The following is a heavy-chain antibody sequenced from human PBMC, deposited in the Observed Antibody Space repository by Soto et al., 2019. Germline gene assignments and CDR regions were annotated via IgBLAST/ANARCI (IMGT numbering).Heavy chain of an antibody. V-gene: IGHV1-69*02. Sequence: QVQLVQSGAEVKKPGSSVKVSCKASGGTFSSYTISWVRQAPGQGLEWMGRIIPILGIANYAQKFQGRVTITADKSTSTAYIERSSLRSEDTAVYYCARSPGEAQGIAAAGTHHNWFDPWGQGTLVTVSS. J-gene: IGHJ5*02. D-gene: IGHD6-13*01. CDR1: GGTFSSYT. CDR3: ARSPGEAQGIAAAGTHHNWFDP. CDR2: IIPILGIA.